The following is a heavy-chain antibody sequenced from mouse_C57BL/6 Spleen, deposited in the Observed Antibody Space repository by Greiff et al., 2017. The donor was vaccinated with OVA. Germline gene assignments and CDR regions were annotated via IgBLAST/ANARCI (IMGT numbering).Heavy chain of an antibody. CDR3: TRGRTGVFDY. CDR1: GFTFSSYA. J-gene: IGHJ2*01. V-gene: IGHV5-9-1*02. D-gene: IGHD4-1*01. CDR2: ISSGGDYI. Sequence: EVKVVESGEGLVKPGGSLKLSCAASGFTFSSYAMSWVRQTPEKRLEWVAYISSGGDYIYYADTVKGRFTISRDNARNTLYLQMSSLKSEDTAMYYCTRGRTGVFDYWGQGTTLTVSS.